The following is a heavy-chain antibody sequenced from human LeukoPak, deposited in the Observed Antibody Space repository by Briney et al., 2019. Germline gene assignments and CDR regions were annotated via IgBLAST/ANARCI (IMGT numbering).Heavy chain of an antibody. V-gene: IGHV4-34*01. CDR2: INHSGST. CDR3: ARWDGRY. J-gene: IGHJ4*02. D-gene: IGHD1-26*01. CDR1: GGSFSGYY. Sequence: KPSETLSLTCAVYGGSFSGYYWSWIRQPPGKGLEWIGEINHSGSTNYNPSLKSRVTISVDTSKNQFSLKLSSVTAADTAVYYCARWDGRYWGQGTLVTVSS.